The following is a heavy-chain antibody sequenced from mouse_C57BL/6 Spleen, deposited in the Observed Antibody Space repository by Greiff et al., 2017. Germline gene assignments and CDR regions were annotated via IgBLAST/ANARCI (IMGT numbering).Heavy chain of an antibody. Sequence: VQLQQSGAELVRPGASVKLSCTASGFNIKDDYMHWVKQRPEQGLEWIGWIDPENGDTEYASKFQGKATITADTSSNTAYLQLSSLTSEDTAVYCCTTASPYYISSTGFAYWGQGTLVTVSA. CDR2: IDPENGDT. J-gene: IGHJ3*01. D-gene: IGHD2-12*01. V-gene: IGHV14-4*01. CDR1: GFNIKDDY. CDR3: TTASPYYISSTGFAY.